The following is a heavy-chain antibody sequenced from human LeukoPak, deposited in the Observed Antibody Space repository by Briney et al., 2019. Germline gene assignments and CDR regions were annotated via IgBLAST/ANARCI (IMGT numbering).Heavy chain of an antibody. CDR2: IYYSGST. CDR3: ARVWHYYGSGSYWDAFDI. Sequence: SETLSLTCTVSGGSISSYYWSWIRQPPGKGLEWIGYIYYSGSTNYNPSLKSRVTISVGTSKNQFSLKLSSVTAADTAVYYCARVWHYYGSGSYWDAFDIWGQGTMVTVSS. V-gene: IGHV4-59*12. J-gene: IGHJ3*02. D-gene: IGHD3-10*01. CDR1: GGSISSYY.